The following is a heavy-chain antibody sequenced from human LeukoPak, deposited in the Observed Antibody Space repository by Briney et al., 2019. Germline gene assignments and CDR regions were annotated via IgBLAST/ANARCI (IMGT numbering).Heavy chain of an antibody. CDR2: IYYSGST. Sequence: PSETLSLTCTVSGGSISSSSYPWGWIRQPPGKGLEWIGSIYYSGSTYYNPSLKSRVTISVDTSKNQFSLKLSSVTAADTAVYYCRTYCSSTSCYSLDAFDIWGQGTMVTVSS. J-gene: IGHJ3*02. CDR3: RTYCSSTSCYSLDAFDI. CDR1: GGSISSSSYP. V-gene: IGHV4-39*01. D-gene: IGHD2-2*01.